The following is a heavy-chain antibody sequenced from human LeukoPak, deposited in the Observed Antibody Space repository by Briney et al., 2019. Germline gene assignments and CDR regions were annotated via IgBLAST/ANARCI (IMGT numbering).Heavy chain of an antibody. V-gene: IGHV6-1*01. CDR3: ARVSRYYFDY. CDR1: GDSVSSNSGA. J-gene: IGHJ4*02. D-gene: IGHD1-14*01. CDR2: TYYRPKWYT. Sequence: SQTLSLTCAISGDSVSSNSGAWNWIRQSPSRGLEWLGRTYYRPKWYTDYAVSVKSRITISPDTSKNQFSLQLNSVTPEDTAVYYCARVSRYYFDYWGQGTLVTVSS.